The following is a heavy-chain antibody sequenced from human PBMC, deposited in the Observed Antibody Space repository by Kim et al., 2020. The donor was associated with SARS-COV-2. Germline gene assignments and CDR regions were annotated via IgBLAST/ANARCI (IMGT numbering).Heavy chain of an antibody. D-gene: IGHD6-13*01. CDR3: AGGIAAAATGWFDP. Sequence: NPSLNSGVTISVDTSKNQFSRKLSSVTAADTAVYYCAGGIAAAATGWFDPWGQGTLVTVSS. V-gene: IGHV4-39*01. J-gene: IGHJ5*02.